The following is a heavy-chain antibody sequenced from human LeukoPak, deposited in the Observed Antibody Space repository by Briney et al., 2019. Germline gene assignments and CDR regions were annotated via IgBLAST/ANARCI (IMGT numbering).Heavy chain of an antibody. J-gene: IGHJ5*02. CDR1: GFTFSSYA. Sequence: GGSLSLSCAASGFTFSSYAMHWVSQAPGKGLEYVSAISSNGGSTYYANSVKGRFTISRDNSKNTLYLQMGSLRAEDMAVYYCARAYYDSSGYYGTNWFDPWGQGTLVTVSS. V-gene: IGHV3-64*01. CDR2: ISSNGGST. D-gene: IGHD3-22*01. CDR3: ARAYYDSSGYYGTNWFDP.